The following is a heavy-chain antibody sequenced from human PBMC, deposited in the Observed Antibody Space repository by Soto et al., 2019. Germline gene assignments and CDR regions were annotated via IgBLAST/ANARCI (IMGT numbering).Heavy chain of an antibody. Sequence: EVPLLESGGGLVQPGGSLRLSCAASGFPFSGNAMSWVRQPPGKGLEWVSAIGSGSPFYADSVKGRFTISRDNANSMLYLQMNSLRADDTAVYFCAQDLGSSWYHYNSFAPGGQGTLVTVSS. CDR2: IGSGSP. V-gene: IGHV3-23*01. D-gene: IGHD6-13*01. CDR3: AQDLGSSWYHYNSFAP. J-gene: IGHJ5*02. CDR1: GFPFSGNA.